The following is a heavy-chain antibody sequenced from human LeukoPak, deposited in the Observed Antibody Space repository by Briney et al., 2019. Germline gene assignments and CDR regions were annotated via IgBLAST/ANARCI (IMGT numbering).Heavy chain of an antibody. D-gene: IGHD2-2*01. V-gene: IGHV3-74*01. CDR1: GFTFSNYW. CDR3: AKREGQLLRWFDP. CDR2: INSDGINT. J-gene: IGHJ5*02. Sequence: GGSLRLSCAASGFTFSNYWMHWVRQAPGKGLVWVSRINSDGINTSYADSVKGRFTISRDNAKNTLDLHMNSLRVEDTAVYYCAKREGQLLRWFDPWGQGTLVTVSS.